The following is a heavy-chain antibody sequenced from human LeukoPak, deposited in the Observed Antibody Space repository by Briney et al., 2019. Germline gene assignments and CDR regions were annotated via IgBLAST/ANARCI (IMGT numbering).Heavy chain of an antibody. V-gene: IGHV4-34*01. CDR3: ARRRSYGTFDY. J-gene: IGHJ4*02. CDR2: INHSGST. D-gene: IGHD5-18*01. CDR1: GGSFSGYY. Sequence: SETLSLTCAVYGGSFSGYYWSWIRQPPGKGLEWIGEINHSGSTNYNPSLKSRVTISVDTSKNQFSLKLSSVTAADTAVYYCARRRSYGTFDYWSQGTLVTVSS.